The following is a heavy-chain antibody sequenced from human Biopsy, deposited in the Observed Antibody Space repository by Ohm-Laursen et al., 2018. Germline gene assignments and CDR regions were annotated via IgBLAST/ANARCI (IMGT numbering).Heavy chain of an antibody. D-gene: IGHD4-17*01. V-gene: IGHV1-69*06. CDR2: VIPISNTA. J-gene: IGHJ4*02. Sequence: SVKVSCKASGGSFSDYGLSWVRQAPGRGLEWMGRVIPISNTANYAQNFQDRLTITADRSTNTAYMELNSLRSEDTAVYFCATLTEDYGASPDSWGQGTLVVVPS. CDR3: ATLTEDYGASPDS. CDR1: GGSFSDYG.